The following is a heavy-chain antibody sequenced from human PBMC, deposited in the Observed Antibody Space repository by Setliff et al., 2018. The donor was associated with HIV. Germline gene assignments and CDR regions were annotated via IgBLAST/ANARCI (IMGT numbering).Heavy chain of an antibody. CDR2: IYTSGST. J-gene: IGHJ6*03. Sequence: PSETLSLTCTVSGGSMNSDSYSWTWLRQPAGKGLEWIGHIYTSGSTNYNPSLKSRVSISIDTSKNQFSLKLSSVTAADTAVYFCARDGYTNGYGYYYFYMDVWGKGTTVTVSS. D-gene: IGHD5-18*01. CDR3: ARDGYTNGYGYYYFYMDV. CDR1: GGSMNSDSYS. V-gene: IGHV4-61*09.